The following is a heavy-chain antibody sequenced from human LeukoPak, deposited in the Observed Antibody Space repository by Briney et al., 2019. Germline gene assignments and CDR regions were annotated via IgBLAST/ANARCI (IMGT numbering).Heavy chain of an antibody. CDR2: INPNSGGT. J-gene: IGHJ4*02. V-gene: IGHV1-2*06. CDR1: GYTFTGYY. CDR3: ARSPRGPIVVVIEFDY. D-gene: IGHD3-22*01. Sequence: GASVKVSCKASGYTFTGYYMRWVRQAPGQGLEWMGRINPNSGGTNYAQKFQGRVTMTRDTSISTAYMELSRLRSDDTAVYYCARSPRGPIVVVIEFDYWGQGTLVTVSS.